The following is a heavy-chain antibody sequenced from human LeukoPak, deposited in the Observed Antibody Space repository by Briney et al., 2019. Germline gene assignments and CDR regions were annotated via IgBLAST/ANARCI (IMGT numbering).Heavy chain of an antibody. Sequence: ASVKVSCKASGYTFTSYGISWVRQAPGQGLEWMGWISAYNGNTNYAQKLQGRVTMTTDTSASTAYMELRSLRSDDTAVYYCARASFNYYDSSGYYSEYHYYYYMDVWGKGTTVTISS. D-gene: IGHD3-22*01. J-gene: IGHJ6*03. CDR3: ARASFNYYDSSGYYSEYHYYYYMDV. CDR1: GYTFTSYG. CDR2: ISAYNGNT. V-gene: IGHV1-18*01.